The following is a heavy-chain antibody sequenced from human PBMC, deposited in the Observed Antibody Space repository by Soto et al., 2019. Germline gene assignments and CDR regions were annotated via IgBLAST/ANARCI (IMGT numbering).Heavy chain of an antibody. J-gene: IGHJ3*02. CDR2: IKHDGSEK. D-gene: IGHD6-13*01. CDR3: ARVRSSSWYGDDAFDI. CDR1: GFTFSSYW. Sequence: GGALRLSWAASGFTFSSYWMSWVRQAPGKGLEWVANIKHDGSEKYYVDSVKGRFTISSDNAKNSLYLQMNSLRAEDTAVYYCARVRSSSWYGDDAFDIWGQGTMVTVSS. V-gene: IGHV3-7*01.